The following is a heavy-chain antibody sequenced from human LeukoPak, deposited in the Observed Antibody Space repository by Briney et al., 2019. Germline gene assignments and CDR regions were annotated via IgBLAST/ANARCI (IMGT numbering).Heavy chain of an antibody. CDR1: GYTFTGYY. V-gene: IGHV1-2*06. Sequence: ASVKVSCKASGYTFTGYYMHWVRQAPGQGLEWMGRINPNSGGTNYARKFQGRVTMTRDTSISTAYMELSRLRSDDTAVYYCASGQVVVPAAKATASPGPYWGQGTLVTVSS. CDR3: ASGQVVVPAAKATASPGPY. J-gene: IGHJ4*02. CDR2: INPNSGGT. D-gene: IGHD2-2*01.